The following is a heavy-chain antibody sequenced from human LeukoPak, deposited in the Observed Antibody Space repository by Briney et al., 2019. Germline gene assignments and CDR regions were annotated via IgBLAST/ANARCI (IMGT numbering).Heavy chain of an antibody. V-gene: IGHV3-23*01. Sequence: GGSLRLSCTAFGFTFSSYAMNWVRQAPGKGLEWVSAISGSGGSTYYADSVKGRFTISRDNSKNTLYLQMNSLRAEDTAVYYCAKSAGIAAAGGWYYFDYWGQGTLVTVSS. CDR1: GFTFSSYA. CDR2: ISGSGGST. CDR3: AKSAGIAAAGGWYYFDY. J-gene: IGHJ4*02. D-gene: IGHD6-13*01.